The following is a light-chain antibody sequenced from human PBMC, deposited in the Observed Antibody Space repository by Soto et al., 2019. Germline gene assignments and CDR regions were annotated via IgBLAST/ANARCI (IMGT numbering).Light chain of an antibody. J-gene: IGLJ2*01. CDR2: EVS. V-gene: IGLV2-14*01. Sequence: QSALTQPASVSGSPGRSITISCTGTTSAYVSWYQQHPGKAPKLMIYEVSNRPSGVSNRFSGSKSGNTASLAISGLQTEDEADYYCSSYTSSSTLLFGGGTKLTVL. CDR3: SSYTSSSTLL. CDR1: TSAY.